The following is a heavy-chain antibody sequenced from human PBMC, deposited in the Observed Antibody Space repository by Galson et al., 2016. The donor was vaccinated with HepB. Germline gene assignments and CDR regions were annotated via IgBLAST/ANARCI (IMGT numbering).Heavy chain of an antibody. CDR3: ARDSGYNEHGGFDN. V-gene: IGHV3-33*01. Sequence: SLRLSCAASGFTFSSYGTHWVCQAPGKGLEWMSVIWYDGINKYYGDSVMGRFTISRDHSTNTLYLQMRSLRTEDTAVYYCARDSGYNEHGGFDNWGQGTLVTVSS. J-gene: IGHJ4*02. CDR2: IWYDGINK. CDR1: GFTFSSYG. D-gene: IGHD5-24*01.